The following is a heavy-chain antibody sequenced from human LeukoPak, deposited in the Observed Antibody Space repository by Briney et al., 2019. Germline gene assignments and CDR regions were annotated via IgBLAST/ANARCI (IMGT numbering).Heavy chain of an antibody. Sequence: GGSLRLSCAASGFTLSSYAMSWVRQAPGKGLEWVSYISSSSSTIYYADSVKGRFTISRDNAKNSLYLQMNSLRAEDTAVYYCARVGYSYGSDYYYYMDVWGKGTTVTVSS. CDR2: ISSSSSTI. CDR3: ARVGYSYGSDYYYYMDV. V-gene: IGHV3-48*01. J-gene: IGHJ6*03. CDR1: GFTLSSYA. D-gene: IGHD5-18*01.